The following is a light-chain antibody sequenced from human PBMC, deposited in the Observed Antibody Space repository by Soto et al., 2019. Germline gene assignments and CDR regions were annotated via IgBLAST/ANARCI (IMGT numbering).Light chain of an antibody. V-gene: IGLV4-69*01. CDR1: SGHSSYA. CDR2: LNSDGSH. J-gene: IGLJ3*02. Sequence: QLVLTQSPSASASLGASVKLTCTLSSGHSSYAIAWHQQQAEKGPRYLMKLNSDGSHRKGDGIPDRFSCSSSGAERYLTISSLQSEDEADYYCQTWGTGLLVFGGGTKLTVL. CDR3: QTWGTGLLV.